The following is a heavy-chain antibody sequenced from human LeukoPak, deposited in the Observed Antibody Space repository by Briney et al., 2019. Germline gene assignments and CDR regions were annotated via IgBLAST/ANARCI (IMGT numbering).Heavy chain of an antibody. V-gene: IGHV3-21*01. CDR3: ARDCSGGSLPIDY. CDR1: GFIFSDYD. J-gene: IGHJ4*02. D-gene: IGHD2-15*01. CDR2: ISSSSSYI. Sequence: GGSLRLSCATSGFIFSDYDMTWVRQAPGKGLEWVSSISSSSSYIYYGASVKGRFTMSRDNAKKSLYLQMQSLRAEDTAAYYCARDCSGGSLPIDYWGQGTLVTVSS.